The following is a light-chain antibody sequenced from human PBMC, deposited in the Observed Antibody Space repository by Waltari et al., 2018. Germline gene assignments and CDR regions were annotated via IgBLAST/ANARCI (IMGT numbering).Light chain of an antibody. V-gene: IGKV3-15*01. CDR1: QSVTTN. CDR2: DTS. Sequence: EVVMTQSPATLSVSPGERVTLSCRASQSVTTNLAWYQQKPGQAPRLLIYDTSTRAPGFPARLSGSGSETEFTLIISSLQSEDFAVYYCQQYNNWPLTFGQGTRVEIK. CDR3: QQYNNWPLT. J-gene: IGKJ1*01.